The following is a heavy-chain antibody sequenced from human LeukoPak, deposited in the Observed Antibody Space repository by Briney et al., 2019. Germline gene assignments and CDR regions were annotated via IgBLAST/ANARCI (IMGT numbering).Heavy chain of an antibody. Sequence: SLRPTGAPSGLWPTDYSTSWVRQAPGEGLEWVSVIGNDDRTHYAETVQGRFAISRGMGKSTLFLQMNSLRAEDTAVYYCVRDLYYWAAMDVWGQGTTVTVS. D-gene: IGHD3-10*01. CDR3: VRDLYYWAAMDV. CDR2: IGNDDRT. CDR1: GLWPTDYS. J-gene: IGHJ6*02. V-gene: IGHV3-23*01.